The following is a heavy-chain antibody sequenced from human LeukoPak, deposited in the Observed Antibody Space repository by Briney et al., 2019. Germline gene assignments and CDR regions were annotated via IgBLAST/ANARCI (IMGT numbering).Heavy chain of an antibody. CDR1: GFTFSSYS. V-gene: IGHV3-21*01. D-gene: IGHD4-17*01. J-gene: IGHJ4*02. CDR3: ARRGLSGHGDYSYFDY. CDR2: ISSSSSYI. Sequence: PGGSLRLSCAASGFTFSSYSMNWVRQAPGKGLEWVSSISSSSSYIYYADSVKGRFTISRDNAKNSLYLQMNSLRAEDTAVYYCARRGLSGHGDYSYFDYWGQGTLVTVSS.